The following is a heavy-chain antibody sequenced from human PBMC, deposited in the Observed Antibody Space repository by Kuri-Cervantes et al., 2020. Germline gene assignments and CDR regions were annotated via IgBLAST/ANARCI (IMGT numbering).Heavy chain of an antibody. Sequence: SETLSLTCTVSGGSISSYYWSWIRQPAGEGLEWIGRIFTGGEIIYNPSLRSRVTLSADTSKNQFSLKLHPVTAADTVMYYCGRFSYHSSGRNYYFDQWGQGTLVTVSS. CDR1: GGSISSYY. J-gene: IGHJ4*02. CDR3: GRFSYHSSGRNYYFDQ. CDR2: IFTGGEI. D-gene: IGHD6-19*01. V-gene: IGHV4-4*07.